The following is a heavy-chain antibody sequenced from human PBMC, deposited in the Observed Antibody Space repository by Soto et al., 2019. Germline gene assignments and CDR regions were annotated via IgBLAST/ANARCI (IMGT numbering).Heavy chain of an antibody. CDR3: ASQYYYDSSGSQTFDY. CDR1: GGSLIDYN. D-gene: IGHD3-22*01. Sequence: SETLSLTCAVYGGSLIDYNWSWIRQPPGKGLEWIGEINHSGGTNYNPSLTSRATISVDTSKNQFSLKLSSVTAADTAVYYCASQYYYDSSGSQTFDYWGQGTQVTVSS. J-gene: IGHJ4*02. V-gene: IGHV4-34*01. CDR2: INHSGGT.